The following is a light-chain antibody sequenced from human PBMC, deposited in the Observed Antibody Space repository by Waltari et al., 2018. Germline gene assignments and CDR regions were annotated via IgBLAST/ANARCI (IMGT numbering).Light chain of an antibody. CDR1: QSVSIN. CDR2: GAS. V-gene: IGKV3-15*01. J-gene: IGKJ4*01. CDR3: QQYNKWPLT. Sequence: EIVVTQSPATLSVSPGESATISCRASQSVSINFAWYQQKPGQAPRLLIYGASTRATGIPARFSGSGSGTQFTLTISSLQSEDFAVYYCQQYNKWPLTFGGGTKVEIK.